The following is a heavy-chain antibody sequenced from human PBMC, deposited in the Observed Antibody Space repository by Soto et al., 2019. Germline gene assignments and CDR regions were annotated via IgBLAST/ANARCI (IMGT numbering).Heavy chain of an antibody. Sequence: QMQRVESGGGLVTPGGSLRLSCAASDFTFSDYLMSWIRQTPGRGLEWISYITNDGTVTSYADSVKGRFTISRDNDKNTLYLQMNHLRADEPAIYYCATVESCSSGSCYFHYLDLWGQGTRVTVSS. J-gene: IGHJ4*02. CDR2: ITNDGTVT. V-gene: IGHV3-11*01. CDR1: DFTFSDYL. CDR3: ATVESCSSGSCYFHYLDL. D-gene: IGHD3-22*01.